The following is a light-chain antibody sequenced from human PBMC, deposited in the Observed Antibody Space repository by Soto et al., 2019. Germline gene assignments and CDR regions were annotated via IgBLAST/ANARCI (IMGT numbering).Light chain of an antibody. CDR2: EVS. J-gene: IGLJ2*01. V-gene: IGLV2-14*01. CDR1: RSNIGGYNF. CDR3: SSYTSSASLV. Sequence: QSVLTQPASVSGSPGQSITISCTGTRSNIGGYNFVSWYQHHPGKAPKLMIYEVSNWPSGVSNRFSGSKSGNTASLTISGLQAEDEAEYYCSSYTSSASLVFGGGTKLTVL.